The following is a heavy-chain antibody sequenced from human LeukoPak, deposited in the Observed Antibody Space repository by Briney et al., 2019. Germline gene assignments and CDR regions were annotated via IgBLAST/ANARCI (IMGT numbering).Heavy chain of an antibody. J-gene: IGHJ4*02. D-gene: IGHD3-3*01. CDR1: GGSSSGVY. V-gene: IGHV4-34*01. CDR2: INHSGIT. Sequence: PPETPSLTCALYGGSSSGVYGSSIPEPPGKGLKWWGEINHSGITNYNPSLRSRITISLDRSKQKFSLKLTSVTAADTAVYFCARGAEYYASWRGYAGYSDYWGQGISVTVSS. CDR3: ARGAEYYASWRGYAGYSDY.